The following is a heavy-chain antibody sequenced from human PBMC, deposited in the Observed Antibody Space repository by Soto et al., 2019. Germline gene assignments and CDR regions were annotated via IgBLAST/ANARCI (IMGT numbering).Heavy chain of an antibody. Sequence: SETLSLTCAVSGGSISSGGYSWSWIRQPPGKGLEWIGYIYHSGSTYYNPSLKSRVTISVDRSKNQFSLKLSSVTAADTAVYYWARGKIAGAGRENWFAPWGQGTLVTVSS. J-gene: IGHJ5*02. CDR1: GGSISSGGYS. V-gene: IGHV4-30-2*01. CDR3: ARGKIAGAGRENWFAP. D-gene: IGHD6-19*01. CDR2: IYHSGST.